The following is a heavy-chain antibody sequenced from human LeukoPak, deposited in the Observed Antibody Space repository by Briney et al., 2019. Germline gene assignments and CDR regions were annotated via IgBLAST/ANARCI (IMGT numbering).Heavy chain of an antibody. CDR3: ARDRYESSGWYGIYYYHYMDV. V-gene: IGHV3-21*01. CDR1: GFTFSSYS. Sequence: GGSLRLSCAASGFTFSSYSMNWVRQAPGKGLQWVSSISGSSTYIYYADSVKGRLTVSRDNAKNSLYLQMNSLRAEDTAVYYCARDRYESSGWYGIYYYHYMDVWGKGTTVTVSS. D-gene: IGHD6-19*01. J-gene: IGHJ6*03. CDR2: ISGSSTYI.